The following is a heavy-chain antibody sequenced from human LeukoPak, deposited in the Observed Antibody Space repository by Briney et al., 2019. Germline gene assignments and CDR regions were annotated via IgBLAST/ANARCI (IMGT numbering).Heavy chain of an antibody. CDR3: ARGTGIVGATGFDY. CDR1: GGSFSGYY. Sequence: SETLSLTCAVYGGSFSGYYWSWIRQPPGKGLERIGEINHSGSTNYNPSLKSRVTISVDTSRNQFSLKLSSVTAADTAVYYCARGTGIVGATGFDYWGQGTLVTVSS. V-gene: IGHV4-34*01. J-gene: IGHJ4*02. D-gene: IGHD1-26*01. CDR2: INHSGST.